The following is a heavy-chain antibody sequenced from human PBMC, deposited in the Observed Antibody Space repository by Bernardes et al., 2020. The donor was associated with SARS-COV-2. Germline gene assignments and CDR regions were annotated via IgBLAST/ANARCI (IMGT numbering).Heavy chain of an antibody. CDR1: RFPYLSFS. CDR2: ISGSGGRT. D-gene: IGHD1-1*01. V-gene: IGHV3-23*01. J-gene: IGHJ4*02. Sequence: GGSRRLCCAASRFPYLSFSIRWVLPSPWKGLEWVSVISGSGGRTNYADSVMGRFTISRDNSKNTLFLQMKRLRAEDTAVYYCAKPGTDYWGQGTLVTVSA. CDR3: AKPGTDY.